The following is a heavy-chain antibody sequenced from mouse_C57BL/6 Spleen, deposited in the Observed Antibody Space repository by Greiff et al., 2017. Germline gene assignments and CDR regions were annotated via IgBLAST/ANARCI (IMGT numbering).Heavy chain of an antibody. CDR2: ISYDGSN. J-gene: IGHJ2*01. V-gene: IGHV3-6*01. CDR1: GYSITSGYY. CDR3: ARGAGTVYFDY. Sequence: ESGPGLVKPSQSLSLTCSVSGYSITSGYYWNWIRQFPGNKLEWMGYISYDGSNNYNPSLKNRISITRDTSKNQFFLKLNSVTTEDTATYYCARGAGTVYFDYWGQGTTLTVSS. D-gene: IGHD4-1*01.